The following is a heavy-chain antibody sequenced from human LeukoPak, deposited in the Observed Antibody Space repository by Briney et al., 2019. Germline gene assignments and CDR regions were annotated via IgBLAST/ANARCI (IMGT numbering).Heavy chain of an antibody. Sequence: ASVKVSCKASGYTFTSYGFSWVRQAPGQGLEWMGWISAYNGDTHYAQKLQGRVTMTTDTSTSTAYMELRSLRSEDTAVYYCARDGNGNSRYFDYWGQGTLVTVSS. V-gene: IGHV1-18*01. J-gene: IGHJ4*02. CDR2: ISAYNGDT. CDR3: ARDGNGNSRYFDY. D-gene: IGHD1-7*01. CDR1: GYTFTSYG.